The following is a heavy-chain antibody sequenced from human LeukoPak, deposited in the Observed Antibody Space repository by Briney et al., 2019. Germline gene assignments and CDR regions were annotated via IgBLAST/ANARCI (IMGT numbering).Heavy chain of an antibody. CDR2: ISSSSSYI. J-gene: IGHJ4*02. CDR1: GFTFSSYG. D-gene: IGHD3-9*01. V-gene: IGHV3-21*01. CDR3: ARTYYDILTGYNPYFDY. Sequence: GGSLRLSCAASGFTFSSYGMHWVRQAPGKGLEWVSSISSSSSYIYYVDSVKGRFTISRDNAKNFLYLQMNSLRAEDTAVYYCARTYYDILTGYNPYFDYWGQGILVTVSS.